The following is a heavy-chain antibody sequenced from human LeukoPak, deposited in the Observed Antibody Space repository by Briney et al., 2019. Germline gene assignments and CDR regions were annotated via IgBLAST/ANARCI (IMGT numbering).Heavy chain of an antibody. D-gene: IGHD3-10*01. V-gene: IGHV4-39*01. Sequence: SETLSLTCTVSGGSISSSSYYWGWIRQPPGKGLEWIGSIYYSGSIYYNPSLKSRVTISVDTSKNQFSLKLSPVTAADTAVYYCARQGSGRYYGMYYYYMDVWGKGTTVTVSS. CDR1: GGSISSSSYY. CDR3: ARQGSGRYYGMYYYYMDV. CDR2: IYYSGSI. J-gene: IGHJ6*03.